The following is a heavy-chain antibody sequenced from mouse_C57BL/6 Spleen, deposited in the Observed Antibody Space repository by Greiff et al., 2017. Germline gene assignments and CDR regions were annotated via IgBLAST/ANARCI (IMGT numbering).Heavy chain of an antibody. D-gene: IGHD2-3*01. CDR2: ISSGSSTI. J-gene: IGHJ4*01. V-gene: IGHV5-17*01. CDR3: ARPEDGGAMDY. CDR1: GFTFSDYG. Sequence: EVKLMESGGGLVKPGGSLKLSCAASGFTFSDYGMHWVRQAPEKGLEWVAYISSGSSTIYYADTVKGRFTISRDNAKDTLFLQMTSLRSEDTSMYYCARPEDGGAMDYWGQGTSVTVSS.